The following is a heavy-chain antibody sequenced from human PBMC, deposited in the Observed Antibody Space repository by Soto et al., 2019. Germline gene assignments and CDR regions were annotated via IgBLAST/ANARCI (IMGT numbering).Heavy chain of an antibody. V-gene: IGHV1-18*01. D-gene: IGHD3-22*01. J-gene: IGHJ6*02. CDR1: GYTFTSYG. Sequence: ASVKVSCKASGYTFTSYGISWVRQAPGQGLEWKGWISAYNGNTNYAQKLQGRVTMTTDTSTSTAYMELRSLRSDDTAVYYFARAEDSSGYYRVYYYYYGMDVWGQGTTVTVSS. CDR3: ARAEDSSGYYRVYYYYYGMDV. CDR2: ISAYNGNT.